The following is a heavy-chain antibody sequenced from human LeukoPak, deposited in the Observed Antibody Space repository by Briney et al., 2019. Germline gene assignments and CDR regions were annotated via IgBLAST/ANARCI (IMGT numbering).Heavy chain of an antibody. CDR2: IYHSGST. Sequence: SETLSLTCAVSGGSISSGGYSWSWIRQPPGKGLEWIGYIYHSGSTYYNPSLKSRVTISVDRSKNQFSLKLSSVTAADTAVYYCARDRKVRGVMGAFDIWGQGTMVTVSS. CDR1: GGSISSGGYS. CDR3: ARDRKVRGVMGAFDI. J-gene: IGHJ3*02. D-gene: IGHD3-10*01. V-gene: IGHV4-30-2*01.